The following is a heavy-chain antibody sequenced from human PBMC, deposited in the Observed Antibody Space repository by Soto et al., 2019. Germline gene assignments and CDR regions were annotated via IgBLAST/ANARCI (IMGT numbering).Heavy chain of an antibody. Sequence: QVQLVESGGGVVQPGRSLRLSCAASGFTFSSYGMHWVRQAPGKGLEWVAVISYDGSNKYYADSVKGRFTISRDNSKNKLYQQMNSLRGEDEAVYYCGIVLGGRQYQLIGVLVYAFDLWGQGKIGNVSS. CDR2: ISYDGSNK. D-gene: IGHD2-2*01. CDR1: GFTFSSYG. CDR3: GIVLGGRQYQLIGVLVYAFDL. J-gene: IGHJ3*01. V-gene: IGHV3-30*03.